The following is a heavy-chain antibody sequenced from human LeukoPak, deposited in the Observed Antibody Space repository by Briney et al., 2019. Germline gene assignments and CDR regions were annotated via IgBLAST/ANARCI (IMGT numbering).Heavy chain of an antibody. CDR1: GYTFTGYY. CDR2: INPNSGGT. CDR3: ARAGVLVGTLKWFGESQYYFDY. V-gene: IGHV1-2*04. J-gene: IGHJ4*02. Sequence: WASVKVSCKASGYTFTGYYMHWVRQAPGQGLEWMGWINPNSGGTNYAQKFQGWVTMTRDTSISTAYMELSRLRSDDTAVYYCARAGVLVGTLKWFGESQYYFDYWGQGTLVTVSS. D-gene: IGHD3-10*01.